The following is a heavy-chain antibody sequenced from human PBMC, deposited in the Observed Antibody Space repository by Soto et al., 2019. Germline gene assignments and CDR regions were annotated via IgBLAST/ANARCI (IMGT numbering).Heavy chain of an antibody. CDR1: GFTFSSYA. D-gene: IGHD6-6*01. CDR2: ISYDGSNK. Sequence: PGWSLRLSCAASGFTFSSYAMHWVRQAPGKGLEWVAVISYDGSNKYYADSVKGRFTISRDNSKNTLYLQMNSLRAEDTAVYYCAYSSSPGYWGQGTLVTVSS. CDR3: AYSSSPGY. J-gene: IGHJ4*02. V-gene: IGHV3-30-3*01.